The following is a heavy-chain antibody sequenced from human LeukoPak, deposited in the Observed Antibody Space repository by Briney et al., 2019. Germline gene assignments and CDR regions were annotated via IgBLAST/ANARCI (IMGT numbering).Heavy chain of an antibody. CDR3: ARASGGYNLLYYYYYYMDV. CDR1: GGSISSSRYY. CDR2: IHYSGST. Sequence: SETLSLTCTVSGGSISSSRYYWGWIRQPPGKGLEWIGSIHYSGSTNYNPSLKSRVTISVDTSKNQFSLKLSSVTAADTAVYYCARASGGYNLLYYYYYYMDVWGKGTTVTVSS. J-gene: IGHJ6*03. V-gene: IGHV4-39*07. D-gene: IGHD5-24*01.